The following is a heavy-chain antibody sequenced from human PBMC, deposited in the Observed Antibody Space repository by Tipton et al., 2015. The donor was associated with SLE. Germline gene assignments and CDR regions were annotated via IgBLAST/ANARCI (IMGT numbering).Heavy chain of an antibody. J-gene: IGHJ6*02. CDR2: VYPSGST. CDR3: ARQYYDFWSGWQDYYALDV. V-gene: IGHV4-59*02. Sequence: VQLVQSGAEVKPSETLSLTCTVSGGSVSSYYWNWIRQTPGKGLQWIGYVYPSGSTNYNPSLKSRITISVDTSKNQVSLKLSSVTAADTAVYYCARQYYDFWSGWQDYYALDVWGQGTTVTVS. D-gene: IGHD3-3*01. CDR1: GGSVSSYY.